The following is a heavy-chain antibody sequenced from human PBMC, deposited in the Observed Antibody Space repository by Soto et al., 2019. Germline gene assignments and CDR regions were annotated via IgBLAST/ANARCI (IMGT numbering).Heavy chain of an antibody. D-gene: IGHD1-1*01. CDR1: GYTFTIYG. J-gene: IGHJ4*02. CDR2: ISAYTGTT. CDR3: ARGRPAQLPDY. Sequence: QVQLVQSGAEVKKPGASVKVSCKPSGYTFTIYGISWVRQAPGQGLEWMGWISAYTGTTIYAQKLQGRVTMTTDTSTSTEYMELRSLRSDDTAEYYCARGRPAQLPDYWGQGTLVTVFS. V-gene: IGHV1-18*04.